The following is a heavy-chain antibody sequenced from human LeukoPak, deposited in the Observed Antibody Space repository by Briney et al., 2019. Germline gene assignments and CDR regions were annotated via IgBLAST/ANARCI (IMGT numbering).Heavy chain of an antibody. J-gene: IGHJ4*02. V-gene: IGHV3-30*18. Sequence: GGSLRLSCAASGFTFSSYGMHWVRQAPGKGLEWVAVISYDGSNKYYADSVKGRFTISRDNSKNTLYLQMNSLRAEDTAVYYCAKDQEYCSSTSCQPLYYFDYWGQGTLVTVSS. D-gene: IGHD2-2*01. CDR1: GFTFSSYG. CDR2: ISYDGSNK. CDR3: AKDQEYCSSTSCQPLYYFDY.